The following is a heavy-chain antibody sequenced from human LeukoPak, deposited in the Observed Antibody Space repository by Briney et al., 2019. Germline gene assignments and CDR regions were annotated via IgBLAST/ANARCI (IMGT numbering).Heavy chain of an antibody. CDR2: ISDSGGST. Sequence: GSLRLSCAASGFTFSSYAMSWVRQAPGKGLEWVSAISDSGGSTYYADSVKGRFTISRDNSKNTLYLQMNSLRAEDTAVYYCAKDEDHSGFPDGWGQGTLVTVSS. CDR3: AKDEDHSGFPDG. CDR1: GFTFSSYA. D-gene: IGHD6-19*01. J-gene: IGHJ4*02. V-gene: IGHV3-23*01.